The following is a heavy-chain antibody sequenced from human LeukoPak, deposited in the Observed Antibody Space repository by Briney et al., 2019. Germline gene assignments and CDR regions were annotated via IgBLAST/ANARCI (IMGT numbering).Heavy chain of an antibody. CDR3: AKDAWGGKHFDY. V-gene: IGHV3-30*02. Sequence: GGSLRLSCAASGFTFSSYGMHWVRQAPGKGLEWVAFIRYVGSNKYYADSVKGRFTISRDNSKNTLYLQMNSLRAEDTAVYYCAKDAWGGKHFDYWGQGTLVTVSS. J-gene: IGHJ4*02. CDR1: GFTFSSYG. D-gene: IGHD3-16*01. CDR2: IRYVGSNK.